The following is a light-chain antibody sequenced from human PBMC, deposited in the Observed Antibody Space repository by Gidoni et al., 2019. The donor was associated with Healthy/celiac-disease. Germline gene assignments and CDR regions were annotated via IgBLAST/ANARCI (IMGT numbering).Light chain of an antibody. CDR3: QQYNNWPPLT. CDR1: QSVSSN. Sequence: EIVMTQSPATLSVSPGERATLSCRARQSVSSNLAWYQQKPGQAPRLLIYGAPTRATGIPARFSGSGSGPEFTPTIRSPQSEDFAVYYCQQYNNWPPLTFGGGTKVEIK. J-gene: IGKJ4*01. CDR2: GAP. V-gene: IGKV3-15*01.